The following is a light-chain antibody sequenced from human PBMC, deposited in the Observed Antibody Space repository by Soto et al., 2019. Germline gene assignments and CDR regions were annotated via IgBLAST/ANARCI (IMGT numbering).Light chain of an antibody. CDR3: QQYNNWPRT. CDR2: GAS. CDR1: QSVSSN. V-gene: IGKV3-15*01. J-gene: IGKJ1*01. Sequence: EIVMTQSPATLSVSPGERATLSCRASQSVSSNLAWYQQKPGQAPRLLIYGASPRATGIPARFSGSGSVTEFTLTISSLQSEDFAVYYCQQYNNWPRTFGQGTKVEI.